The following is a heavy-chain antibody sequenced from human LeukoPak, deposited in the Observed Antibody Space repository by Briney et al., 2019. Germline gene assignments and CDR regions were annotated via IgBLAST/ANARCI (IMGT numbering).Heavy chain of an antibody. CDR3: ARDKHYYDSSNYV. J-gene: IGHJ4*02. Sequence: GGSLRLSCAASGFTFNDYGMSWVRQGPGKGLEWVSGINWNGGTTGYADSVKGRFTISRDNAKNSLYLQMSSLRAEDTALYYCARDKHYYDSSNYVWGQGTLVTVSS. V-gene: IGHV3-20*04. CDR1: GFTFNDYG. CDR2: INWNGGTT. D-gene: IGHD3-22*01.